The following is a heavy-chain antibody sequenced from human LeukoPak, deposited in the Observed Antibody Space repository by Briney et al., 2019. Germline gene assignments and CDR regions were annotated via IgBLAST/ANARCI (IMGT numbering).Heavy chain of an antibody. V-gene: IGHV3-23*01. D-gene: IGHD6-13*01. CDR1: GFTFSSYG. CDR2: ISGSGGSS. Sequence: GGTLTLSCAASGFTFSSYGMSWVRQAPGKGLEWVSAISGSGGSSYYADSVKGRFTISRDNSKNTLYLQMNSLRAEDTAVYYCARRLAAAGSYYQYYYMDVWGKGNTVTISS. J-gene: IGHJ6*03. CDR3: ARRLAAAGSYYQYYYMDV.